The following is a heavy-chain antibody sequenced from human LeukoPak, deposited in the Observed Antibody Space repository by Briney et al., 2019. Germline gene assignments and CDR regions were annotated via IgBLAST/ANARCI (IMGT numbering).Heavy chain of an antibody. CDR2: ISAYNGNT. V-gene: IGHV1-18*04. CDR3: ARIIIRSPYYYYYYMDV. D-gene: IGHD4-17*01. CDR1: GYTFTRYY. J-gene: IGHJ6*03. Sequence: GASVKVSCKASGYTFTRYYMHWVRQAPGQGLEWMGWISAYNGNTNYAQKLQGRVTITTDTSTSTTYMELRSLRSDDTAVYYCARIIIRSPYYYYYYMDVWGKGTTVTVSS.